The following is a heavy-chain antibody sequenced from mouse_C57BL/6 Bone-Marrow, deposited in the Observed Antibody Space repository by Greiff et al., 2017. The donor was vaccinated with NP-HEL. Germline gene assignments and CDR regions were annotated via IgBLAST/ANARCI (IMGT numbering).Heavy chain of an antibody. CDR1: GYTFTDYN. CDR2: INPNNGGT. V-gene: IGHV1-18*01. CDR3: ARGHRWFAY. J-gene: IGHJ3*01. Sequence: VQLQQSGPELVKPGASVKIPCKASGYTFTDYNMAWVKQSPGKSLEWIGDINPNNGGTIYNQKFKGKATLSVDKSSSTAYMELRSRTSEDTSVYYCARGHRWFAYWGQGTLVTVSA.